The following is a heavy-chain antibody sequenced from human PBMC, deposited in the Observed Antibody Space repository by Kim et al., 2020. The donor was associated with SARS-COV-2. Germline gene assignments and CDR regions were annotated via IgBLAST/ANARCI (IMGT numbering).Heavy chain of an antibody. CDR3: ARLEAYYYGMDV. V-gene: IGHV4-39*01. J-gene: IGHJ6*02. Sequence: YSTTSLTSRVTLSVDTSKNQFSLKLSSVTAADTAVYYCARLEAYYYGMDVWGQGTTVTVSS.